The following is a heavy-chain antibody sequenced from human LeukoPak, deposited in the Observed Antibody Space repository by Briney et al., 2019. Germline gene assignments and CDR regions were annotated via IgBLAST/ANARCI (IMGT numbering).Heavy chain of an antibody. CDR3: ARDRVVTDVWYYYYGMDV. Sequence: ASVKVSCKASGYTFTCYYMHWVRQAPGQGLEWMGWINPNSGGTNYAQKFQGRVTMTRDTSISTAYMELSRLRSDDTAVYYCARDRVVTDVWYYYYGMDVWGQGTTVTVSS. D-gene: IGHD2-21*02. J-gene: IGHJ6*02. V-gene: IGHV1-2*02. CDR1: GYTFTCYY. CDR2: INPNSGGT.